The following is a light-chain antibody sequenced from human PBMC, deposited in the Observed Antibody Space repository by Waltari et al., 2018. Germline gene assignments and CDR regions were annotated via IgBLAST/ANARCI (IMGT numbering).Light chain of an antibody. Sequence: SSELTQDPAVSVALGQTVRITCHGDSLRPSYVSWFQQKPGQAPALVIYGKNNRPSGIPDRFSASTSGSTSSLTIIGAQAEDEADYYCHSRDSSGDVVIGGGTKLTVV. CDR3: HSRDSSGDVV. CDR2: GKN. CDR1: SLRPSY. J-gene: IGLJ2*01. V-gene: IGLV3-19*01.